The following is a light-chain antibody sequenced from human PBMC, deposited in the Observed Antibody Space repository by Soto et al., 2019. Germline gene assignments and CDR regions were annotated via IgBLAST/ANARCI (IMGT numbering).Light chain of an antibody. V-gene: IGLV2-14*01. Sequence: QSALTQPASVSGSPGQSITISCTGTYTDVGGYNRVSWYQHHAGKGPKMLIFEVDNRPSGISDRFSGSKSGDTTSLTISDPEAEREADYDCHSYIESSLNPCVFGGGTKLTVL. CDR1: YTDVGGYNR. CDR3: HSYIESSLNPCV. CDR2: EVD. J-gene: IGLJ3*02.